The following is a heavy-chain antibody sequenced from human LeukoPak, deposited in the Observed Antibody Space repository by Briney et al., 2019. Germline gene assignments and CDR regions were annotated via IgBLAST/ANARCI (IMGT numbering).Heavy chain of an antibody. CDR2: ISGSGGST. CDR3: AKDLTYYYDSSGSDAGYY. CDR1: GFTFSSYD. D-gene: IGHD3-22*01. Sequence: PGGALRLSCAASGFTFSSYDMTWVRQAPGKGLEWVSAISGSGGSTYYADSVNGRFTISRDNSKNTLYLQMNSLRAEDTAVYYCAKDLTYYYDSSGSDAGYYWGQGTLVTVSS. V-gene: IGHV3-23*01. J-gene: IGHJ4*02.